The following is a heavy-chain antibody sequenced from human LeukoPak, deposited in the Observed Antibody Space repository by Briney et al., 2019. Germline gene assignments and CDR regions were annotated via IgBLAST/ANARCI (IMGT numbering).Heavy chain of an antibody. J-gene: IGHJ4*02. CDR2: FSHTGSTT. CDR1: GFSHSGHW. D-gene: IGHD6-6*01. Sequence: GGSLSLSCTVSGFSHSGHWMHWAREPPGKGLVWVSRFSHTGSTTSYADSVKGRYTVSRDNAKNTLYLQVNNLRAEDTAVYYCARGPNSNWSGLDFWGQGTLLTVSS. CDR3: ARGPNSNWSGLDF. V-gene: IGHV3-74*01.